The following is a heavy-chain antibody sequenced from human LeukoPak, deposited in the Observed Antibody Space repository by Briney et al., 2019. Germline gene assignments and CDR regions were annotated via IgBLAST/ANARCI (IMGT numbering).Heavy chain of an antibody. D-gene: IGHD2-2*01. CDR2: IWYDGSNK. CDR3: ARVGYCSSTSCYQGWFDP. CDR1: GFTFSSYG. J-gene: IGHJ5*02. Sequence: ERSLRLSCAASGFTFSSYGMHWVRQAPGKGLEWVAVIWYDGSNKYYADSVKGRFTISRDNSKNTLYLQTNSLRAEDTAVYYCARVGYCSSTSCYQGWFDPWGQGTLVTVSS. V-gene: IGHV3-33*01.